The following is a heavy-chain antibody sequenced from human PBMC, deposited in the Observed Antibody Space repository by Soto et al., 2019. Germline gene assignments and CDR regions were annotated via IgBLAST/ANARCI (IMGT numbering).Heavy chain of an antibody. CDR2: ISGSGGST. CDR1: GFTFSSYA. CDR3: LKDPQFRFWNGYLDY. V-gene: IGHV3-23*01. D-gene: IGHD3-3*01. J-gene: IGHJ4*02. Sequence: GGSLRLSCAASGFTFSSYAMSWVRQAPGKGLEWVSAISGSGGSTYYADSVKGRFTISRDNSKNTLYLQMNSLRAEDTAVYYCLKDPQFRFWNGYLDYWGQGTLVTVSS.